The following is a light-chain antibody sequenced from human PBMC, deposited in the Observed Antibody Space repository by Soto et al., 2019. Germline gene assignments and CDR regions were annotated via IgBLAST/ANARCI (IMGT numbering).Light chain of an antibody. CDR3: SSYTSSSTRVV. CDR2: DVN. CDR1: SSDVGRYNY. Sequence: QSVLTQPASVSGSPGQSITISCTGTSSDVGRYNYVSWYQQHPGKAPKLMIYDVNNRPSGVSNRFSGSKSGNTASLTISGLQAEDGADYYCSSYTSSSTRVVFGGGTKLTVL. J-gene: IGLJ2*01. V-gene: IGLV2-14*01.